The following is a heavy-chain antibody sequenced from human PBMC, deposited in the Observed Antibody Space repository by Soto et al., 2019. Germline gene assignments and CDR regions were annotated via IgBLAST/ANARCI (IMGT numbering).Heavy chain of an antibody. Sequence: RESLKISCKGSGYSFTSYWIGWVRPMPGKRLEWMGIIYPGDSDTRYSPSFQGQVTISADKSISTAYLQWSSLKASDTAMYYCARHGYGSGSLYPYYFDYWGQGTLVTVSS. J-gene: IGHJ4*02. CDR1: GYSFTSYW. V-gene: IGHV5-51*01. CDR3: ARHGYGSGSLYPYYFDY. D-gene: IGHD3-10*01. CDR2: IYPGDSDT.